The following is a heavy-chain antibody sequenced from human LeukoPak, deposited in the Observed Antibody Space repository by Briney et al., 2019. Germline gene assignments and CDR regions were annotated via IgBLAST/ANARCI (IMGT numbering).Heavy chain of an antibody. V-gene: IGHV1-24*01. J-gene: IGHJ4*02. CDR3: ATGIRPSYYFDY. Sequence: GASVKVSCKVSGYTLTELSMHWVRQAPGKGLEWMGGFDPEDGETTYAQKFQGRVSMTEDTSTDTAYMELSSLRSEDTAVYYCATGIRPSYYFDYWGQGTLVTVSS. CDR2: FDPEDGET. CDR1: GYTLTELS.